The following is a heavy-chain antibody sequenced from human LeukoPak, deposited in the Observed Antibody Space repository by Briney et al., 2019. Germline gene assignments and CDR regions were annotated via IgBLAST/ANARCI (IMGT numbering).Heavy chain of an antibody. D-gene: IGHD3/OR15-3a*01. V-gene: IGHV3-21*01. CDR3: ARSEPWTSDAFDI. CDR2: ISSSSSYI. Sequence: GGSLRLSCAASGFAFSSSTMNWVRQAPGKGLEWVSSISSSSSYIYYADSVKGRFTISRDNAKNSLYLQMNSLRAEDTAVYYCARSEPWTSDAFDIWGQGTMVTVSS. J-gene: IGHJ3*02. CDR1: GFAFSSST.